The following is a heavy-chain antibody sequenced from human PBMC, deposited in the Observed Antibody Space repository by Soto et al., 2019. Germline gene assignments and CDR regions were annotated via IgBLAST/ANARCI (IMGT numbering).Heavy chain of an antibody. V-gene: IGHV3-30-3*01. Sequence: QVQLVESGGGVVQPGRSLRLSCAASGFTFSSYAMHWVRQAPGKGLEWVAVKSYDGSNKYYADSVKGRFTISRDNSKNTLYLQMNSLRAEDTAVYYCAREGLVPAATPWFDYWGQGTLVTVSS. CDR2: KSYDGSNK. CDR1: GFTFSSYA. CDR3: AREGLVPAATPWFDY. J-gene: IGHJ4*02. D-gene: IGHD2-2*02.